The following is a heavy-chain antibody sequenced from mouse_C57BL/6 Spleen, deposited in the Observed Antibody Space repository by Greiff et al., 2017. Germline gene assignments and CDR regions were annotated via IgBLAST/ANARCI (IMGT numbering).Heavy chain of an antibody. CDR2: IWSGGST. CDR3: ARNDYDAEVYFDY. V-gene: IGHV2-2*01. CDR1: GFSLTSYG. J-gene: IGHJ2*01. Sequence: VKLLESGPGLVQPSQSLSITCTVSGFSLTSYGVPWVRQSPGKGLEWLGVIWSGGSTAYNAAFISRLSISKDNSKSQVFFKMNSLQADDTAIYYCARNDYDAEVYFDYWGQGTTLTVSS. D-gene: IGHD2-4*01.